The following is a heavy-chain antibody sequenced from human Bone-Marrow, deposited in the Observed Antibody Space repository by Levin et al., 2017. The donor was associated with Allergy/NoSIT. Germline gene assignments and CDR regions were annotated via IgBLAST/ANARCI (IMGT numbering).Heavy chain of an antibody. V-gene: IGHV4-34*01. D-gene: IGHD2-15*01. CDR2: INHSGST. CDR3: ARGKSRYCSGGSCYKGDYYMDV. CDR1: GGSFSGYY. Sequence: SETLSLTCAVYGGSFSGYYWSWIRQPPGKGLEWIGEINHSGSTNYNPSLKSRVTISVDTSKNQFSLKLSSVTAADTAVYYCARGKSRYCSGGSCYKGDYYMDVWGKGTTVTVSS. J-gene: IGHJ6*03.